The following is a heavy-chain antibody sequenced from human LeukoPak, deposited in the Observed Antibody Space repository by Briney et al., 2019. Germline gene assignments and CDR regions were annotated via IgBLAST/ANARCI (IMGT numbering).Heavy chain of an antibody. CDR3: ARGSRRGYYDILTGLRGYYMDV. D-gene: IGHD3-9*01. J-gene: IGHJ6*03. CDR1: GGSISSGSYY. CDR2: IYTSGST. V-gene: IGHV4-61*02. Sequence: SETLSLTCTVSGGSISSGSYYWSWIRQPAGKGLEWIGRIYTSGSTNYNPSLKSRVTISVDTSKNQFSLKLSSVTAADTAVYYCARGSRRGYYDILTGLRGYYMDVWGKGTTVTVSS.